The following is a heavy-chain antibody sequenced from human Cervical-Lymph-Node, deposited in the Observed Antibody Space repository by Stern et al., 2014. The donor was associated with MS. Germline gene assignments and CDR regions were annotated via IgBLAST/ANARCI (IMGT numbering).Heavy chain of an antibody. CDR3: ARVTGRGTRQNWFDS. CDR2: IYSDGIT. CDR1: GGSVSSKY. J-gene: IGHJ5*01. V-gene: IGHV4-59*02. D-gene: IGHD1-26*01. Sequence: QVQLQESGPGLVKPSETVSLTCAVSGGSVSSKYLNWIRQAPGKGLEWIGYIYSDGITNSNPSLKSRVVISLDTSTNQFSLSLPSVTAADTAVYYCARVTGRGTRQNWFDSWGQGTLVTVSS.